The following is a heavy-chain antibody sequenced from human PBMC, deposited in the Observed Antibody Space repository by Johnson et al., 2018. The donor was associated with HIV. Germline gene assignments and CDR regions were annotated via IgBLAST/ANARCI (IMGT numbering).Heavy chain of an antibody. CDR3: ARGPLYYFASGLWAFDI. CDR2: ISYDGSNK. J-gene: IGHJ3*02. CDR1: GFTFSSYA. V-gene: IGHV3-30*04. Sequence: QVQLVESGGGVVQPGRSLRLSCAASGFTFSSYAMHWVRQAPGKGLEWVAVISYDGSNKYYADSVKGRFTVSRDNSKNTLYLEMNSLNTEDTAVYYCARGPLYYFASGLWAFDIWGQGTMVTFS. D-gene: IGHD3-10*01.